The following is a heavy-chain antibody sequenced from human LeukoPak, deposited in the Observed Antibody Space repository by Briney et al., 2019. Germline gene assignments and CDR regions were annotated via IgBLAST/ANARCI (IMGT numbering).Heavy chain of an antibody. CDR2: IIPIFGTA. CDR3: AILGYCSGDSRYTSYHYYYMDD. D-gene: IGHD2-15*01. V-gene: IGHV1-69*05. CDR1: GGTFSSYA. Sequence: GASVKVSCKASGGTFSSYAISWVRQAPGQGLEWMGGIIPIFGTADYAQKFQGRVTITTDESTSAAYMELSSLRSEDTAVYYCAILGYCSGDSRYTSYHYYYMDDWGKGTTVTVSS. J-gene: IGHJ6*03.